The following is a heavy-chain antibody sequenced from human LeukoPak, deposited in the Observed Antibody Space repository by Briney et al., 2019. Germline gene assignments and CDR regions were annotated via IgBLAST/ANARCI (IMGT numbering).Heavy chain of an antibody. CDR2: IIPIFGTA. D-gene: IGHD3-22*01. CDR1: GGTFSSYA. Sequence: VASVKVSCKASGGTFSSYAISRVRQAPGQGLEWMGGIIPIFGTANYAQKFQGRVTITTDESTSTAYMELSSLRSEDTAVYYCARANHYYDSSGYYTAYYYYYMDVWGKGTTVTVSS. J-gene: IGHJ6*03. V-gene: IGHV1-69*05. CDR3: ARANHYYDSSGYYTAYYYYYMDV.